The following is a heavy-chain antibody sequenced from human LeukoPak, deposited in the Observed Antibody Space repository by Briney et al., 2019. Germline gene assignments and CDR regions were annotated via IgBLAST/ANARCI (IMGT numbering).Heavy chain of an antibody. CDR2: INCGGGST. D-gene: IGHD1-1*01. CDR3: GLGYNSRPHYY. V-gene: IGHV1-46*01. J-gene: IGHJ4*02. Sequence: ASVKVSCKASGYIFTNYYMHWVRQAPGQGLEWMGIINCGGGSTTYSQKFQGRLTMTRDTSTSTVYMELSSLRSEDTALYYCGLGYNSRPHYYWGQGTLVTVSS. CDR1: GYIFTNYY.